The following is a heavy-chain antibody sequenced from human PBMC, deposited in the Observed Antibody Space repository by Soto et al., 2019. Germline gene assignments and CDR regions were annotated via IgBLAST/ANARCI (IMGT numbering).Heavy chain of an antibody. V-gene: IGHV1-18*01. Sequence: QVQLVQSGAEVKKPGASVKVSCKASGYTFRSYGISWVRQAPGQGLVWMGWISAYNGNTDYAQKRQGRVTMTTDTSTRTAYMNLRSLRSDDTAVYYCARDPLWFGESYGMDVWGQGTTVTDSS. J-gene: IGHJ6*02. D-gene: IGHD3-10*01. CDR3: ARDPLWFGESYGMDV. CDR1: GYTFRSYG. CDR2: ISAYNGNT.